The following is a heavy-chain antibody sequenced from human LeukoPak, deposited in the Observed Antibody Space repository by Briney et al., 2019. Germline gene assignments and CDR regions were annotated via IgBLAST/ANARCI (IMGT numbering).Heavy chain of an antibody. J-gene: IGHJ4*02. CDR2: IYYSGST. Sequence: SETLSLTCNVSGGSIIGYYWSWIRQPPGKGLEWIASIYYSGSTNYNPSLKSRVTVSLDTSKNRFSLKLSSVTAADTAVYYCARHRGSNLNRSFDFWGQGALVTVSS. CDR1: GGSIIGYY. V-gene: IGHV4-59*08. CDR3: ARHRGSNLNRSFDF. D-gene: IGHD1-14*01.